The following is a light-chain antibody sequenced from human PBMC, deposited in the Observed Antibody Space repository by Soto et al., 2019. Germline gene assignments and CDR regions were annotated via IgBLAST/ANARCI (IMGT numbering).Light chain of an antibody. V-gene: IGKV1-12*01. CDR1: PYICTX. J-gene: IGKJ1*01. Sequence: IQMXQSPSSMCGSXGDSLTISFRARPYICTXLHRYQQTPGRAPKIXXYDASSLEGGGPPRFSGSGSATDFTRTISSRQPDDFATYYRQQATSFPRTFGQGTKVDIK. CDR3: QQATSFPRT. CDR2: DAS.